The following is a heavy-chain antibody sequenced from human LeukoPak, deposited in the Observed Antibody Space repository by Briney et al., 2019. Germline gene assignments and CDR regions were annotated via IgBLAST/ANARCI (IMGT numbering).Heavy chain of an antibody. CDR1: GFTFSHYY. CDR3: GRDLPTVTSIDY. Sequence: GGSLRLSCAGSGFTFSHYYMTWDRQAPGKGLKWVSSISGSSGYTFYADSVKGRFTISRDNAKNSLYLQMNSLRAEDTAVYYCGRDLPTVTSIDYWGQGTLVTVSS. J-gene: IGHJ4*02. D-gene: IGHD4-17*01. V-gene: IGHV3-21*06. CDR2: ISGSSGYT.